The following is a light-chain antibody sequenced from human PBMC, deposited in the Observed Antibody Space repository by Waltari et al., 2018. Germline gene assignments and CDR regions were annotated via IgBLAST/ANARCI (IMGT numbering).Light chain of an antibody. Sequence: DIQMTQSPSTLSASIGDRVNITCRASQTINDWLAWYQQKPGRAPKLLIYKASDLESGVPSRFSGSGSGTEFTLTISSLQPDDFATYYCQQYSSFPLIFGPGTRVEIK. CDR3: QQYSSFPLI. V-gene: IGKV1-5*03. CDR1: QTINDW. CDR2: KAS. J-gene: IGKJ3*01.